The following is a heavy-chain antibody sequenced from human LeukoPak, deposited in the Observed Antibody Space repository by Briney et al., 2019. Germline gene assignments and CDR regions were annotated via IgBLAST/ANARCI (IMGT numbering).Heavy chain of an antibody. CDR1: GFTFSSYA. D-gene: IGHD4-17*01. J-gene: IGHJ4*02. CDR2: ISGSGGST. CDR3: ARGGAYGMMGY. Sequence: GGSLRLSCAASGFTFSSYAMSWVRQAPGKGLEWVSAISGSGGSTYYADSVKGRFTISRDNSKNTLYLHMNSLRGDDTAIYYCARGGAYGMMGYWGQGTLVTVSS. V-gene: IGHV3-23*01.